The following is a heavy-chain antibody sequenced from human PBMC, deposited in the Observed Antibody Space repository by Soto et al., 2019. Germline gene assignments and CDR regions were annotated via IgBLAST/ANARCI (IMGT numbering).Heavy chain of an antibody. J-gene: IGHJ5*01. CDR2: IYHSGSV. CDR3: GRALVARSGPVRILDS. D-gene: IGHD3-3*01. CDR1: GVSGDSSTW. V-gene: IGHV4-4*02. Sequence: SRTPYLTCAVSGVSGDSSTWSSWVRQPPGKGLEWIAEIYHSGSVIYNPSLRSRVILAIDWSKNQFSLTLTSVTAADTAVYYCGRALVARSGPVRILDS.